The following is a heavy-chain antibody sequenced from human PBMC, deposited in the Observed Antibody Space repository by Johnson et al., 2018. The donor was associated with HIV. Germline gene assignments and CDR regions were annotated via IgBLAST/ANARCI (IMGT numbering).Heavy chain of an antibody. CDR2: ISWNSGSI. J-gene: IGHJ3*02. D-gene: IGHD6-13*01. CDR1: GFTFSSNY. V-gene: IGHV3-9*03. Sequence: VQLVESGGGLVQPGGSLRLSCAASGFTFSSNYMSWVRQAPGRGLEWVSGISWNSGSIGYADSVKGRFTISRDNAKNSLYLQMNSLRAEDMALYYCEKDIAAAGTDAFDIWGQGTMVTVSS. CDR3: EKDIAAAGTDAFDI.